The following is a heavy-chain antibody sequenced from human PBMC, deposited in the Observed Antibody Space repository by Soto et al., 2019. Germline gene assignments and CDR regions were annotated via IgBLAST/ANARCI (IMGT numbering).Heavy chain of an antibody. Sequence: GGSLRLSCAASGFTFSSYAMSWVRQAPGKGLEWVSAISGSGGSTYYADTVKGRFTITRDNSKNTLYLQMNSLRAEDKGVYYCAKDLEGVIRDGLWGQGTLVTVSS. J-gene: IGHJ4*02. V-gene: IGHV3-23*01. D-gene: IGHD3-16*02. CDR2: ISGSGGST. CDR3: AKDLEGVIRDGL. CDR1: GFTFSSYA.